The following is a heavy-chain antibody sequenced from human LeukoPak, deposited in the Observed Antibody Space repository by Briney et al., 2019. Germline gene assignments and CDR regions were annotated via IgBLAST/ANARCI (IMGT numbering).Heavy chain of an antibody. J-gene: IGHJ4*02. V-gene: IGHV1-69*06. CDR3: ATVYLLWFGEFPNYFDY. Sequence: SVKVSCKASGGTFSSYAISWVRQAPGQGLEWMGGIIPIFGTANYAQKFQGRVTMTEDTSTDTAYMELSSLRSEDTAVYYCATVYLLWFGEFPNYFDYWGQGTLVTVSS. D-gene: IGHD3-10*01. CDR1: GGTFSSYA. CDR2: IIPIFGTA.